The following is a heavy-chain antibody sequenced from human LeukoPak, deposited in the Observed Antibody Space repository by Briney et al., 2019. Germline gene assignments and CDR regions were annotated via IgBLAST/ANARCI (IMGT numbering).Heavy chain of an antibody. CDR2: ISAGGGST. D-gene: IGHD3-9*01. Sequence: PGGSLRLSCAASGFTFSSYAMSWVRQAPGKGLEWVAGISAGGGSTYYADSVKGRFTISRDNSKNMLYLQLNSLRAEDTAVYYCAKGDPPTYYDTLTGQDYWGQGTLVTVSS. V-gene: IGHV3-23*01. J-gene: IGHJ4*02. CDR1: GFTFSSYA. CDR3: AKGDPPTYYDTLTGQDY.